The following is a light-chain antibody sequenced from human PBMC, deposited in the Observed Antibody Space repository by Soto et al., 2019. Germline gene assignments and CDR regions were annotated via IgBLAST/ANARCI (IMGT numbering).Light chain of an antibody. Sequence: DIQMTQSPSTLSASVGDRVTITCRASQSISTWLAWYQQKPGKAPKLLIYKASSSESGVPSRFSGSGSGTEFTFTISSLEPDDFATYYCQQYNSYSGTFGQGTKVDIK. J-gene: IGKJ1*01. CDR3: QQYNSYSGT. V-gene: IGKV1-5*03. CDR1: QSISTW. CDR2: KAS.